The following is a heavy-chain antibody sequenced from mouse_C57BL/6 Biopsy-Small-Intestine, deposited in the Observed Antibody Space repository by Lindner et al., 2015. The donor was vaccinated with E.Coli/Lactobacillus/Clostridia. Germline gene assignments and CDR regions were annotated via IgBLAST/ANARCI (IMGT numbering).Heavy chain of an antibody. CDR3: ARCDGYYVWIAY. Sequence: VQLQESGPELVKPGASVKISCKASGYPFTGYYMHWVKQSPEKSLEWIGEINPSTGGTTYNQKFKAKATLTVDKSSSTAYMQLKSLTSEDSAIYYCARCDGYYVWIAYWGQGTPVTVSA. CDR1: GYPFTGYY. CDR2: INPSTGGT. D-gene: IGHD2-3*01. V-gene: IGHV1-42*01. J-gene: IGHJ3*01.